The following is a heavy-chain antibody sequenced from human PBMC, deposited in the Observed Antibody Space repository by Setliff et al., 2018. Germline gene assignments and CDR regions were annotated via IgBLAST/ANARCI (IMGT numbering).Heavy chain of an antibody. Sequence: SVKVSCKASGGTFSSYAISWVRQAPGQGLEWMGGIIPILGIANYAQKLQGRVTITADKSTSTAYMELSSLRSEDTAVYYCARGAAAGIRTFNYWGQGTLVTVSS. J-gene: IGHJ4*02. CDR2: IIPILGIA. CDR1: GGTFSSYA. CDR3: ARGAAAGIRTFNY. V-gene: IGHV1-69*10. D-gene: IGHD6-13*01.